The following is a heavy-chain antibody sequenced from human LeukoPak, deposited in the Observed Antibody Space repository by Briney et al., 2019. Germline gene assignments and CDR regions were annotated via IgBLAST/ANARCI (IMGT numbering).Heavy chain of an antibody. J-gene: IGHJ4*02. CDR2: INSDGSST. CDR3: ARAVPAARGALGY. V-gene: IGHV3-74*01. CDR1: GFTFSSYW. D-gene: IGHD2-2*01. Sequence: GGSLRLSCAASGFTFSSYWMHWVRQAPGKGLVWVSRINSDGSSTSYADSVKSRFTISRDNAKNTLYLQMNSLRAEDTAVYYCARAVPAARGALGYWGQGTLVTVSS.